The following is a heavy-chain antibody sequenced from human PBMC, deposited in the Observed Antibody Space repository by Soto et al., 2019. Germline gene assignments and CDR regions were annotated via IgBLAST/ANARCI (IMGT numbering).Heavy chain of an antibody. CDR2: ISAYNGNT. V-gene: IGHV1-18*01. CDR3: ARGLIAVYSSGWYVIDY. D-gene: IGHD6-19*01. J-gene: IGHJ4*02. Sequence: ASVKVSCKASGYTFTSYGISWVRQAPGQGLEWMGWISAYNGNTNYAQKLQGRVTMTTDTSTSTAYMELRSLRSDDTAVYYCARGLIAVYSSGWYVIDYWGQGTLVTVPQ. CDR1: GYTFTSYG.